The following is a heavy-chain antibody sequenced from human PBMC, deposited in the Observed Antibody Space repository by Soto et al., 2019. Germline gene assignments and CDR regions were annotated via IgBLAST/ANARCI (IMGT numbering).Heavy chain of an antibody. V-gene: IGHV4-34*02. D-gene: IGHD2-8*01. Sequence: QVQLQQWGAGLVKPSETLSLTCGVYGGSLSGSYWSWIRQTPGKGLEWIGSINHRGSINYNPSLRSRVTISIDTSKNEFSLRLTSVTAADTAMYYCATGGGFVESRMVWFDPWGQGTLVTVSS. J-gene: IGHJ5*02. CDR2: INHRGSI. CDR3: ATGGGFVESRMVWFDP. CDR1: GGSLSGSY.